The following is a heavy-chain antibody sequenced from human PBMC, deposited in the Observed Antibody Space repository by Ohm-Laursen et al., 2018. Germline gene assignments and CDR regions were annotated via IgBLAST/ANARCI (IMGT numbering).Heavy chain of an antibody. CDR1: GFTFSSYS. CDR2: ISSSSSYI. Sequence: SLRLSCAASGFTFSSYSMNWVRQAPGKGLEWVSFISSSSSYIYYADLVKGRFTISRDNAKNSLYLQMNSLRAEDTAVYYCAREGAIEGFDYWGQGTLVTVSS. CDR3: AREGAIEGFDY. J-gene: IGHJ4*02. V-gene: IGHV3-21*01.